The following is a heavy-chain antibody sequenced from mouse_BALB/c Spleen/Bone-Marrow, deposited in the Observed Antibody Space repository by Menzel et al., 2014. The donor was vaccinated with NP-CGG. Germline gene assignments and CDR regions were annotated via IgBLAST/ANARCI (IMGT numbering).Heavy chain of an antibody. D-gene: IGHD2-3*01. J-gene: IGHJ4*01. V-gene: IGHV1-69*02. CDR3: ARWLLRYYAMDD. Sequence: AQLQQSGAELVKPGASVKLSCKASGYTFTSYWVHWVKQRPGQGLEWIGEIDPSDSYTNYNQKFKGKATLTVDKSSSTAYMQLSSLTSEDSAVYFCARWLLRYYAMDDWGQGTSVTVSS. CDR2: IDPSDSYT. CDR1: GYTFTSYW.